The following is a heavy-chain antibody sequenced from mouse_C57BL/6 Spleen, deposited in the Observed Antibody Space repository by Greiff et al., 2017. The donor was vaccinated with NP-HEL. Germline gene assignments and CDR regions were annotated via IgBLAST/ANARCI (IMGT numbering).Heavy chain of an antibody. CDR3: ARGDDYDRAYAMDY. Sequence: VQLQESGAELVRPGTSVKLSCQASGYTFTNYWIGWAKQSPGHGLEWIGDIYPGGGYTNYNEKFKGKATLTADKYSSTAYMQFSSLTSDDSAIYYCARGDDYDRAYAMDYWGQGTSVTVSS. CDR1: GYTFTNYW. D-gene: IGHD2-4*01. J-gene: IGHJ4*01. CDR2: IYPGGGYT. V-gene: IGHV1-63*01.